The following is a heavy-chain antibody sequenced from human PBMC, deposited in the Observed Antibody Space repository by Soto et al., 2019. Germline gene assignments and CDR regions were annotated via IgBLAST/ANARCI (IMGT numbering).Heavy chain of an antibody. Sequence: PGGSLRLSCAASGFTFSSYWMSWVRQAPGKGLEWVANIKQDGSEKYYVDSVKGRFTISRDNSKNTLYLQMNSLRAEDTAVYYCAKDSSGYPGGYFDYWGQGTLVTVSS. D-gene: IGHD3-22*01. V-gene: IGHV3-7*03. CDR1: GFTFSSYW. J-gene: IGHJ4*02. CDR2: IKQDGSEK. CDR3: AKDSSGYPGGYFDY.